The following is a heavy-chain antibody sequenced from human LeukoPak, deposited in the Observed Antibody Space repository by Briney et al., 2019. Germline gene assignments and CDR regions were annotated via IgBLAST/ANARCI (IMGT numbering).Heavy chain of an antibody. V-gene: IGHV3-30*04. J-gene: IGHJ6*04. CDR2: ISYDGSNK. D-gene: IGHD4-17*01. Sequence: GGSLRLSCAASGFTFSSYAMHWVRQAPGKGLEWVAVISYDGSNKYYADSVKGRFTISRDNSKNTLYLQMNSLRAEGTAVYYCARDFSYGDYNGYYYYYGMDVWGKGTTVTVSS. CDR1: GFTFSSYA. CDR3: ARDFSYGDYNGYYYYYGMDV.